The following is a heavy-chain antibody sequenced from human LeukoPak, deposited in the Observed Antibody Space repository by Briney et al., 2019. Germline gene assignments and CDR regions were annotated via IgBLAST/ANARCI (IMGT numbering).Heavy chain of an antibody. J-gene: IGHJ4*02. CDR2: MNPNSGNT. V-gene: IGHV1-8*01. Sequence: ASVKVSCKASGYTFTSYDINWVRQATGQGLGWMGWMNPNSGNTGYAQKFQGRVTMTRNTSISTAYMELSSLRSEDTAVYYCARGRIREQWVFYYWGQGTLVTVSS. CDR1: GYTFTSYD. CDR3: ARGRIREQWVFYY. D-gene: IGHD6-19*01.